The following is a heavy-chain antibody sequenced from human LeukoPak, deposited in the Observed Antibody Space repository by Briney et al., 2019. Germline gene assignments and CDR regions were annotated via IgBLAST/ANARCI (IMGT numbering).Heavy chain of an antibody. J-gene: IGHJ6*03. V-gene: IGHV4-38-2*02. CDR2: IYHSGST. CDR1: GHSISGAYY. Sequence: SETLSLTCTVSGHSISGAYYWGWIRQPPGKGLEWIGSIYHSGSTYYHSPSLKSRVTISVDTSKNQFSLKVDSVTAADTAVYYCARDHPTPTTGYMDVWGKGTTVTVSS. CDR3: ARDHPTPTTGYMDV. D-gene: IGHD1-26*01.